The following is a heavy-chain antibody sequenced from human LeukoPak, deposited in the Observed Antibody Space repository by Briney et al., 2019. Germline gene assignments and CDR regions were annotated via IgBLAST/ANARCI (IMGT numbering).Heavy chain of an antibody. CDR1: GFTSSSYE. V-gene: IGHV3-48*03. CDR2: ISSSGSTI. J-gene: IGHJ4*02. CDR3: ARGWYDYVWGSYPWPFDY. Sequence: PGGSLRLSCAASGFTSSSYEMNWVRQAPGKGLEWVSYISSSGSTIYYADSVKGRFTISRDNAKNSLYLQMNSLRAEDTAVYYCARGWYDYVWGSYPWPFDYWGQGTLVTVSS. D-gene: IGHD3-16*02.